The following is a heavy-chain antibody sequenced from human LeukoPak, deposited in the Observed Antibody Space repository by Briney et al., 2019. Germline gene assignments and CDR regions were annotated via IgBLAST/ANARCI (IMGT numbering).Heavy chain of an antibody. CDR1: GFTFSSYD. V-gene: IGHV3-13*04. J-gene: IGHJ4*02. D-gene: IGHD3-10*01. CDR2: IGTAGDT. Sequence: SGGSLRLSCAASGFTFSSYDMHWVRQATGKGLEWVSAIGTAGDTYYPGSVKGRFTISRENAKNSLYLQMNSLRAGDTAVYYCARGGRGVNIDYWGQGTLVTVSS. CDR3: ARGGRGVNIDY.